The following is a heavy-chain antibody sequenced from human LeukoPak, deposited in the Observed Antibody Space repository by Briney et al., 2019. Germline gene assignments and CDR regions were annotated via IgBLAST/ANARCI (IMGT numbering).Heavy chain of an antibody. D-gene: IGHD2-2*01. CDR2: INPNSGGT. CDR1: GGTFSSYA. Sequence: ASVKVSCKASGGTFSSYAISWVRQAPGQGLEWMGWINPNSGGTNYAQKFQGRVTMTRDTSISTAYMELSRLRSDDTAVYYCARGLPIVVVPAATGSLDYWGQGTLVTVSS. CDR3: ARGLPIVVVPAATGSLDY. J-gene: IGHJ4*02. V-gene: IGHV1-2*02.